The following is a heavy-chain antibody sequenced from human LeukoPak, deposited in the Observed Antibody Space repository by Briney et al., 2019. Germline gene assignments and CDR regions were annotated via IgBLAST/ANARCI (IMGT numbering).Heavy chain of an antibody. V-gene: IGHV3-33*01. J-gene: IGHJ4*02. D-gene: IGHD6-13*01. CDR1: RFIFRSYG. CDR2: IWYDGSNK. CDR3: ARDIVATGGRYFDH. Sequence: AGGSLRLSCAASRFIFRSYGMHWVRQTPGEGLEWVAAIWYDGSNKYYAGSVKGRFTISRDNSENTLSLQMNSLRGEDTAVYYCARDIVATGGRYFDHWGQGTLVTVSS.